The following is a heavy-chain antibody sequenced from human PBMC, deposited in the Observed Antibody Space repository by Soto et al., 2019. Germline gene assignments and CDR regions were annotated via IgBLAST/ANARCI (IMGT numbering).Heavy chain of an antibody. CDR2: IKSKSSGGTT. D-gene: IGHD3-10*01. Sequence: LVESGGGLVKPGGSIRLSCAASGFIFRNAWMSWVRQAPGKGLEWVGRIKSKSSGGTTDYAAPVEGRVTITRDDSKSILYLQMNSLRAEDTAVYYCARDRGYDAHDYYYNAMDVWGQGTTVTVSS. CDR1: GFIFRNAW. J-gene: IGHJ6*02. CDR3: ARDRGYDAHDYYYNAMDV. V-gene: IGHV3-15*01.